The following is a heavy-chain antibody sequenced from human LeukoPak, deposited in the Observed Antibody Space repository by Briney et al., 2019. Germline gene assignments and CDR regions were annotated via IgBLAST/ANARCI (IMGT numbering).Heavy chain of an antibody. CDR2: IYYSGST. CDR1: GGSISSYY. Sequence: PSETLSLTCTVSGGSISSYYWNWIRQPPGKGLEWIGYIYYSGSTNYNPSLKSRVTISVDTSKNQFSLKLSSVTAADTAVYYCARDGAHSSWYRGSYYYYYYMDVWGKGTTVTVSS. CDR3: ARDGAHSSWYRGSYYYYYYMDV. J-gene: IGHJ6*03. V-gene: IGHV4-59*01. D-gene: IGHD6-13*01.